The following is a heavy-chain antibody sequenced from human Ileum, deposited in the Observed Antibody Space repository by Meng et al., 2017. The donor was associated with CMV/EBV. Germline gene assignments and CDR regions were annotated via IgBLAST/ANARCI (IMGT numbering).Heavy chain of an antibody. V-gene: IGHV3-74*01. CDR1: GFSFSSYW. D-gene: IGHD4-11*01. CDR3: ARNYSSFDYYYGMDV. Sequence: GESLKISCVASGFSFSSYWMHWVRQAPGKGLVWVSRLKSDGTGITYADSVKGRFTISRDNVKNSLYLQMDSLRAEDTAVYYCARNYSSFDYYYGMDVWGQGTLVTVSS. CDR2: LKSDGTGI. J-gene: IGHJ6*02.